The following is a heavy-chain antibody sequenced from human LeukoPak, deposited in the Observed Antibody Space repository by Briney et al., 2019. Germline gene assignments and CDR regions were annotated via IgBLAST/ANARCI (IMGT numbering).Heavy chain of an antibody. CDR2: IIPSDGFT. Sequence: ASVKVSCKASGYTFSTYYVHWVRQAPGQGLEWMGMIIPSDGFTSYAQKFQGRVTMTRDMSTSTVYMELSSLRSDDTAVYYCARGPPYGSGKFGPFDYWGQGTLVTVSS. CDR3: ARGPPYGSGKFGPFDY. D-gene: IGHD3-10*01. CDR1: GYTFSTYY. J-gene: IGHJ4*02. V-gene: IGHV1-46*01.